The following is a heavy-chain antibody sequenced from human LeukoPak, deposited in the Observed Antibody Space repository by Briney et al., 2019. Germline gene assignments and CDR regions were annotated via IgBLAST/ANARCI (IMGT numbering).Heavy chain of an antibody. CDR3: ARGHRSDWFDP. J-gene: IGHJ5*02. Sequence: ASVKVSCKASGYTFTSYDINWVRQATGQGLEWMGWMNPNNGNTGYAQKFQGRVTMTRNTSISTAYMELSSLRSEDTAVYYYARGHRSDWFDPWGQGTLVTVSS. CDR1: GYTFTSYD. CDR2: MNPNNGNT. V-gene: IGHV1-8*01.